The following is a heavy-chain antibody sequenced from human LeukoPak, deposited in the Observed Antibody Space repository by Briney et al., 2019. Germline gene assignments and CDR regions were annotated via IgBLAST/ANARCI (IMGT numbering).Heavy chain of an antibody. V-gene: IGHV3-74*01. Sequence: GGSLRLSCAASGFTFSSYSMNWVRHAPGKGLVWVSHIDTDGSSTNYADSVKGRFTISRDNAKNTLYLQVASLRAEDTAVYYCARESGIAAALDLWGQGTLVTVSS. CDR2: IDTDGSST. CDR1: GFTFSSYS. CDR3: ARESGIAAALDL. J-gene: IGHJ5*02. D-gene: IGHD6-13*01.